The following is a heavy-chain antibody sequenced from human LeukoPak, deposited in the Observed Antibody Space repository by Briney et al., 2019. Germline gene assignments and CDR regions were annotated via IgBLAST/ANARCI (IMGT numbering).Heavy chain of an antibody. V-gene: IGHV3-9*01. J-gene: IGHJ1*01. D-gene: IGHD3-3*01. CDR3: ARGGMSYYDFWSGHSEFQH. CDR2: ISWNSGSI. CDR1: GFTFDDYA. Sequence: PGRSLRLSCAASGFTFDDYAIHWVRQAPGKGLEWVSGISWNSGSIGYADSVKGRFTISRDNAKNSLYLQMNSLRAEDTAVYYCARGGMSYYDFWSGHSEFQHWGQGTLVTVSS.